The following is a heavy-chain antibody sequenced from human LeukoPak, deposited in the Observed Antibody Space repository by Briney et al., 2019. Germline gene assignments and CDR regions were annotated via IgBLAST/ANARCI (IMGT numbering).Heavy chain of an antibody. CDR2: ISGSGGST. CDR3: AKDRHLVGATHVFDY. J-gene: IGHJ4*02. V-gene: IGHV3-23*01. Sequence: GGSLRLSCAASGFTFSGSAMHWVRQASGKGLEWVSAISGSGGSTYYADSVKGRFTISRDNSKNTLYLQMNSLRAEDTAVYYCAKDRHLVGATHVFDYWGQGTLVTVSS. D-gene: IGHD1-26*01. CDR1: GFTFSGSA.